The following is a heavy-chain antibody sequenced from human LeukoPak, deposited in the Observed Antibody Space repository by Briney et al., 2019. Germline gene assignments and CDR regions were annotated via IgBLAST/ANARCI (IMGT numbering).Heavy chain of an antibody. CDR1: GFTFSSYS. CDR2: ISSSSTI. D-gene: IGHD2-21*02. J-gene: IGHJ1*01. Sequence: GGSLRLSCAASGFTFSSYSMNWVRQAPGKGLEWVSYISSSSTIYYADSVKGRFTISRDNAKNSLYLQMNSLRAEDTAVYYCTSWGDTTAEYFQRWGQGTLVTVSS. V-gene: IGHV3-48*01. CDR3: TSWGDTTAEYFQR.